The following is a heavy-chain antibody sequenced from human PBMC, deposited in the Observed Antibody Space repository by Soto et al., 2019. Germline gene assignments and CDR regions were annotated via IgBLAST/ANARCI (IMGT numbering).Heavy chain of an antibody. CDR3: AKAGGVGGYDYFDY. CDR1: GFTFDDYA. J-gene: IGHJ4*02. CDR2: ISWNSGAI. Sequence: EVQLVESVGGWVQPGRSLRLSCAASGFTFDDYAMHWVRQAPGKGLEWFSGISWNSGAIGYADSVKGRFTISRDNAKNALYLQMNSLRAEDTALYYCAKAGGVGGYDYFDYWGQGTLVTVSS. V-gene: IGHV3-9*01. D-gene: IGHD5-12*01.